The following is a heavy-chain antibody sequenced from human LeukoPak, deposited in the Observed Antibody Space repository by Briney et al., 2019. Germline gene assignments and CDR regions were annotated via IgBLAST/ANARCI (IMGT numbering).Heavy chain of an antibody. CDR1: GFTFSSYW. Sequence: GGSLRLSCAASGFTFSSYWMSWVRQAPGKGLEWVANIKQDGSEKYYVDSVKGRFTISRDNAKNSLCLQMNSLRAEDTAVYYCARARGGITIFGVVILYYFDYWGQGTLVTVSS. CDR2: IKQDGSEK. J-gene: IGHJ4*02. CDR3: ARARGGITIFGVVILYYFDY. V-gene: IGHV3-7*01. D-gene: IGHD3-3*01.